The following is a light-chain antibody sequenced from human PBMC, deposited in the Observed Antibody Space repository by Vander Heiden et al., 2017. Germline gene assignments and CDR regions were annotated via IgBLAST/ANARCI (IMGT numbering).Light chain of an antibody. V-gene: IGLV1-47*02. Sequence: QRVTISCSGSSSNIGSNYVYWYQQLPGTAPKLRIYSNNQRPSGVPDRFSGSKSGTSASLAISGLRSEDEADYDCSAWDDSLSGCVVFGTGTKLTVL. CDR2: SNN. J-gene: IGLJ1*01. CDR1: SSNIGSNY. CDR3: SAWDDSLSGCVV.